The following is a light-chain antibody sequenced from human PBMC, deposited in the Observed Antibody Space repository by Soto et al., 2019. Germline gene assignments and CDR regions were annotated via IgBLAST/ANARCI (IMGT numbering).Light chain of an antibody. Sequence: PVLTQPSSLSASPGASASLTCTLRSGINVGTYRIYWYQQKPGSPPQYLLRYKSDSDKQQGSGVPSRFSGSKDASANAGILLISGLQSEDEADYYCMIWHSSSYVFGTGTKVTVL. CDR3: MIWHSSSYV. CDR1: SGINVGTYR. J-gene: IGLJ1*01. CDR2: YKSDSDK. V-gene: IGLV5-45*03.